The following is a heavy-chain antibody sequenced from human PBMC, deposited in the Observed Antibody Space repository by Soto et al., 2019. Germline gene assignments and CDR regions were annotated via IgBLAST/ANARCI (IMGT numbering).Heavy chain of an antibody. CDR1: GFTFSNYA. D-gene: IGHD4-17*01. J-gene: IGHJ5*02. CDR2: LSAGGGST. Sequence: GGSLRLSCAASGFTFSNYAMSWVRQAPGKGLEWVSGLSAGGGSTFYADSVKGRFTISRDNAKNTLYLQMSSLRAEDTAVYYCPEEGTTRPYAWFVTWGQGALVEVSS. V-gene: IGHV3-23*01. CDR3: PEEGTTRPYAWFVT.